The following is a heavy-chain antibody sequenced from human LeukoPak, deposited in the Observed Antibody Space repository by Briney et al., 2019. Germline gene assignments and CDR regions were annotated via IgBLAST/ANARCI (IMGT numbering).Heavy chain of an antibody. Sequence: GGSLRLSCAASGLTFSSYSMNWVRQAPGKGLEWVSSISSSSSYIYYADSVKGRFTISRDNAKNSLYLQMNSLRAEDTAVYYCARDIRGSGAGGFDYWGQGTLVTVSS. CDR2: ISSSSSYI. D-gene: IGHD3-10*01. V-gene: IGHV3-21*01. J-gene: IGHJ4*02. CDR3: ARDIRGSGAGGFDY. CDR1: GLTFSSYS.